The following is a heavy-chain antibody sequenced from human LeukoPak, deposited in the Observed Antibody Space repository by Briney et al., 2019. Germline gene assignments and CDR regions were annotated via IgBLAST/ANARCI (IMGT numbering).Heavy chain of an antibody. Sequence: GGSLRLSCAASGFTFSNYAMRWVRQAPGKGLEWVAVISYDGSNKYYADSVKGRFTISRDNSKNTLYLQMNSLRAEDTAVYYCAETGTTAASGAFDIWGQGTMVTVSS. D-gene: IGHD1-7*01. CDR3: AETGTTAASGAFDI. J-gene: IGHJ3*02. CDR2: ISYDGSNK. CDR1: GFTFSNYA. V-gene: IGHV3-30*03.